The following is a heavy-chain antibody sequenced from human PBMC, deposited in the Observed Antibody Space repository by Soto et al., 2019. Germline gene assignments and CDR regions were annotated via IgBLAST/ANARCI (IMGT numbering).Heavy chain of an antibody. D-gene: IGHD6-13*01. CDR3: STNIAGAASFDY. CDR2: INAGNGNT. V-gene: IGHV1-3*01. Sequence: QVQLVQSGAEVKKPGASVKVSCKGSGYTFTSYTVHWVRQAPGQRPEWMAWINAGNGNTKYSQKFQGRVTITRDTSASTAYMELHSLTSEDTAVYYCSTNIAGAASFDYWGQGTLVTVSS. CDR1: GYTFTSYT. J-gene: IGHJ4*02.